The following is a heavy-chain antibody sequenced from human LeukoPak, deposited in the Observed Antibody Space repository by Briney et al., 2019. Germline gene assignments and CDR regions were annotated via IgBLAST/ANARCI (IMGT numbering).Heavy chain of an antibody. CDR1: GGSFSGYY. D-gene: IGHD2-15*01. Sequence: NPSETLSLTCAVYGGSFSGYYWSWIRQPPGKGLEWIGEINHSGSTNYNPSLKSRVTISVDTSKNQFSLKLSSVTAADTAVYYCARGRRYGVVVAATHRGFFDYWGQGTLVTVSS. V-gene: IGHV4-34*01. J-gene: IGHJ4*02. CDR2: INHSGST. CDR3: ARGRRYGVVVAATHRGFFDY.